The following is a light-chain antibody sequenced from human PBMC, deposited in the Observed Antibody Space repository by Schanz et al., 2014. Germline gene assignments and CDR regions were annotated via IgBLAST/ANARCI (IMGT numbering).Light chain of an antibody. V-gene: IGLV2-14*01. J-gene: IGLJ2*01. CDR1: SSDVGGYNY. Sequence: QSALTQPASVSGSPGQSITISCTGTSSDVGGYNYVSWYQQPPGKAIKLMIYDVSDRPAGVSNRFSGSKSGNTASLTVSGLQAEDEADYYCSSYAGSRFGGGTKLTVL. CDR3: SSYAGSR. CDR2: DVS.